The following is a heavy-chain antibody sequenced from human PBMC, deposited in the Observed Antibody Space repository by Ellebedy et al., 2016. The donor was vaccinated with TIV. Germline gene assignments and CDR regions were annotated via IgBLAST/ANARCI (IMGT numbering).Heavy chain of an antibody. V-gene: IGHV3-7*01. Sequence: GGSLRLXCAASGFTFSNAWMSWVRQAPGKGLEWVANIKQDGSEKYYVDSVKGRFTISRDNAKNSLYLQMNSLRAEDTAVYYCARDLEPGGYNWFDPWGQGTLVTVSS. D-gene: IGHD1-1*01. CDR2: IKQDGSEK. J-gene: IGHJ5*02. CDR1: GFTFSNAW. CDR3: ARDLEPGGYNWFDP.